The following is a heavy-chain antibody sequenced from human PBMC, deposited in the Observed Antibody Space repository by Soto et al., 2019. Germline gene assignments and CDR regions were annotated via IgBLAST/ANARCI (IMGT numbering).Heavy chain of an antibody. CDR1: GFTFSGSA. D-gene: IGHD6-6*01. J-gene: IGHJ4*02. CDR3: TRASIAAHSIDY. V-gene: IGHV3-73*01. CDR2: IRSKANSYAT. Sequence: GGSLRLSCAASGFTFSGSAMHWVRQASGKGLEWVGRIRSKANSYATAYAASVKGRFTISRDDSKNTAYLQMNSLKTEDTAVYYCTRASIAAHSIDYWGQGTLVTVSS.